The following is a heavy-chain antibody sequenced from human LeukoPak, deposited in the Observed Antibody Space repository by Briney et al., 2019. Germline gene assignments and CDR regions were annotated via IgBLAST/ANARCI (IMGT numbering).Heavy chain of an antibody. Sequence: GGSLRLSCAASGFTFSSYAMSWVRQAPGKGLEWVSGNSGSGGSTFHADSVKGRFTISRDNSKNTLYLQMISLRAEDTAFYYCARDAGGGYCSGGSCYFDYWGQGTLVTVSS. CDR3: ARDAGGGYCSGGSCYFDY. CDR2: NSGSGGST. CDR1: GFTFSSYA. V-gene: IGHV3-23*01. J-gene: IGHJ4*02. D-gene: IGHD2-15*01.